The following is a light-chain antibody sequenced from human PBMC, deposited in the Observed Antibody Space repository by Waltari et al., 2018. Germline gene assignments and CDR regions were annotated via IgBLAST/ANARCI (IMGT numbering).Light chain of an antibody. V-gene: IGKV3-15*01. CDR2: GAS. CDR3: QQYNNWPVT. Sequence: EVVMTQSPATLSVSPGERATLSCRASQSVSSYLAWYQRKPGQAPRLLIYGASTRATGIPARFSGSGSGTEFTLTITSLQSEDFALYYCQQYNNWPVTFGQGTRLEIK. CDR1: QSVSSY. J-gene: IGKJ5*01.